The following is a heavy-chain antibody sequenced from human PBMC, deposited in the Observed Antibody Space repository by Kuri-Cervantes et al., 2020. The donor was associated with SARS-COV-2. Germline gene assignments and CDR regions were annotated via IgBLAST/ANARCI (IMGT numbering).Heavy chain of an antibody. V-gene: IGHV4-30-2*01. D-gene: IGHD3-3*01. CDR2: IYQAGST. CDR1: GYSISSGGYS. Sequence: LRLSCAVSGYSISSGGYSWSWIRQPPGKGLEWIGSIYQAGSTFYNPSLKSRVSISLDRSKNQYSLNLSSVTAADTAVYHCVAAILGVDTGYFQHWGQGTLVTVSS. CDR3: VAAILGVDTGYFQH. J-gene: IGHJ1*01.